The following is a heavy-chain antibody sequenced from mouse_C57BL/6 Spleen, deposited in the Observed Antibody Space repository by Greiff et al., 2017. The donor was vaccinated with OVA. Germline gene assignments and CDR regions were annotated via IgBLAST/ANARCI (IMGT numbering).Heavy chain of an antibody. J-gene: IGHJ1*03. CDR1: GYSFTGYY. D-gene: IGHD2-5*01. V-gene: IGHV1-42*01. Sequence: EVQLQQSGPELVKPGASVKISCKASGYSFTGYYMNWVKQSPEKSLEWIGEINPSTGGTTYNQKFKAKATLTVDKSSSTAYMQLKSLTSEDSAVYYCARDYSNYGYFDVWGTGTTVTVSS. CDR3: ARDYSNYGYFDV. CDR2: INPSTGGT.